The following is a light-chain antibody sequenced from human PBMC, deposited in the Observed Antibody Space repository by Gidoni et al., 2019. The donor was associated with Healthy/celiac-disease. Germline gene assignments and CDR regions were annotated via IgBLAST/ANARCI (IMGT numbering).Light chain of an antibody. Sequence: NFMLTQPHSVSEPPGKTVTISCTGSSGSIASNYVQWYQQRPGSAPTTVIYEDNQRPSGVPDRFSGSIDSSSNSASLTSSGLKTEDEADYYCQSYDSSNLWVFGGGTKLTVL. CDR2: EDN. J-gene: IGLJ3*02. CDR3: QSYDSSNLWV. CDR1: SGSIASNY. V-gene: IGLV6-57*02.